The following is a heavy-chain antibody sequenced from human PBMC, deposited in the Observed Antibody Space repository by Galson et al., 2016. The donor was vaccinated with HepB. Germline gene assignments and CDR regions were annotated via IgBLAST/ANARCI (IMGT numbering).Heavy chain of an antibody. CDR2: SSRNGNLK. V-gene: IGHV3-30*03. D-gene: IGHD6-19*01. CDR3: AREHNTGWPNLDY. J-gene: IGHJ4*02. Sequence: SLRLSCAASGFTFSHYSLHWVRQAPGKGLEWVAVSSRNGNLKYYEDSVKGRFTVSRERSKNTLYLQMSSLQTEDTAVYYCAREHNTGWPNLDYWGQGTLVIVSS. CDR1: GFTFSHYS.